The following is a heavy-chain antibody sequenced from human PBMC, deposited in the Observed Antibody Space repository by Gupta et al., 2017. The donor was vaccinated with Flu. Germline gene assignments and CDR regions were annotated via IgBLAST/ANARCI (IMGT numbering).Heavy chain of an antibody. CDR3: AKDLIVVVTAIPEMNWFDP. Sequence: EVQLLESGGGLVQPGGSLRLSCAASGFTFSSYAMSWVRQAPGKGLEWVSAISGSGGSTYYADSVKGRFTISRDNSKNTLYLQMNSLRAEDTAVYYCAKDLIVVVTAIPEMNWFDPWGQGTLVTVSS. J-gene: IGHJ5*02. CDR1: GFTFSSYA. D-gene: IGHD2-21*02. CDR2: ISGSGGST. V-gene: IGHV3-23*01.